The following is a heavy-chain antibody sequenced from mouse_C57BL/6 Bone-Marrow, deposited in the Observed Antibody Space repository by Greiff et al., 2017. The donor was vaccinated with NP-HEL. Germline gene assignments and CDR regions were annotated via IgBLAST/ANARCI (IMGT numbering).Heavy chain of an antibody. CDR3: ARQGLDY. CDR2: ISSGGSYT. CDR1: GFTFSSYG. Sequence: EVQVVESGGDLVKPGGSLKLSCAASGFTFSSYGMSWVRQTPDKRLEWVATISSGGSYTYYPDSVKGRFTISRDNAKNTLYLQMSSLKSEDTAMYYWARQGLDYWGQGTTLTVSS. J-gene: IGHJ2*01. D-gene: IGHD3-3*01. V-gene: IGHV5-6*01.